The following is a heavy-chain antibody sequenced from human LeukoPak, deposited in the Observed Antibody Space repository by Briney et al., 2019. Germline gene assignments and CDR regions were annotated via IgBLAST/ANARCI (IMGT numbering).Heavy chain of an antibody. CDR3: ARGEAPGTVFGGMAV. V-gene: IGHV1-69*13. CDR2: IIPIFGTA. CDR1: GGTFSSYA. Sequence: ASVKVSCKASGGTFSSYAINWVRQAPGQGLEWMGGIIPIFGTANYAQKFQGRVTITADESTSTAYMELSSLRSEDTAVYYCARGEAPGTVFGGMAVWGQGTAVTVSS. J-gene: IGHJ6*02. D-gene: IGHD3-16*01.